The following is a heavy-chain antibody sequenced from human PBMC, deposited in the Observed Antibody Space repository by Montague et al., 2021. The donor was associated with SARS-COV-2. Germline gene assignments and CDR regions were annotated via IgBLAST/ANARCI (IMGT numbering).Heavy chain of an antibody. CDR1: GGSIGSSSYY. CDR2: IYYSGST. D-gene: IGHD3-9*01. V-gene: IGHV4-39*01. CDR3: ARSPTYYHILTGYFNGPDWFDP. Sequence: SETLSLTCTVSGGSIGSSSYYWGWIRQPPGKGLEWIGSIYYSGSTYYNPSLKSRVTISVDTSKNQFSLKLSSVTAAGTAVYYCARSPTYYHILTGYFNGPDWFDPWGQGTLVTVSS. J-gene: IGHJ5*02.